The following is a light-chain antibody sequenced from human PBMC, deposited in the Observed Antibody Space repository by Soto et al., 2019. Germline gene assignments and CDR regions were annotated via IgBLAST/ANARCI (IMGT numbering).Light chain of an antibody. Sequence: IQMTQSPSTLSASVGDRVTITCRASQSINNWLAWYQQKPGKAPKLLIYQASTLESGVPGRFSGSGSGTEFTLTITGLQPDDFATYHCQQYNNYPWVFGQGTKVDIK. CDR2: QAS. J-gene: IGKJ1*01. V-gene: IGKV1-5*03. CDR1: QSINNW. CDR3: QQYNNYPWV.